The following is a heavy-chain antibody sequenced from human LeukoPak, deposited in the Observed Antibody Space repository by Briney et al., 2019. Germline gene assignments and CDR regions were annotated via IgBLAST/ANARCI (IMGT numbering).Heavy chain of an antibody. CDR1: GFTFSSYA. D-gene: IGHD2-21*02. V-gene: IGHV3-23*01. J-gene: IGHJ4*02. CDR3: AKDDPPRGGDSTPYDY. Sequence: GGSLRLSCAASGFTFSSYAMSWARQAPGKGLEWVSAISSSGGSTYYADSVKGRFTISRDNSKNTLYLQMNSLRAEDTAVYYCAKDDPPRGGDSTPYDYWGQGTLVTVSS. CDR2: ISSSGGST.